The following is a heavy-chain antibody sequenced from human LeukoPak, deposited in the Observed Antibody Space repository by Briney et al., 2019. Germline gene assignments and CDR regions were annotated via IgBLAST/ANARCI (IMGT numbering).Heavy chain of an antibody. J-gene: IGHJ4*02. D-gene: IGHD3-22*01. CDR2: INPSGGST. CDR1: GFTFNAYY. V-gene: IGHV1-2*02. CDR3: ARDERYDSSGYPFDY. Sequence: ASVKVSCKASGFTFNAYYMHWVRQAPGEGLEWMGIINPSGGSTSYAQKFQGRVTMTRDTSISTAYMELSRLRSDDTAVYYCARDERYDSSGYPFDYWGQGTLVTVSS.